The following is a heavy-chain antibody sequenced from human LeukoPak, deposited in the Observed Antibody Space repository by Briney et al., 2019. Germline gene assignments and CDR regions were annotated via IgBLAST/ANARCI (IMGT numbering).Heavy chain of an antibody. CDR1: GGPFSGYY. CDR2: INHSGST. CDR3: ARSSKTQWLSPGDGFDI. Sequence: SETLSLTCAVYGGPFSGYYWSWIPQPPGKGLEWIGEINHSGSTNYNPSLRSRVTISVDTSKNQFSLKFTSMTAADTAVYYCARSSKTQWLSPGDGFDIWGRGTLVTVSS. J-gene: IGHJ3*02. D-gene: IGHD6-19*01. V-gene: IGHV4-34*01.